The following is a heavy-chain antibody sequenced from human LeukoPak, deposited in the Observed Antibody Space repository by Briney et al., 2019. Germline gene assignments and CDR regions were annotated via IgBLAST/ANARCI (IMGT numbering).Heavy chain of an antibody. CDR2: INHSGST. V-gene: IGHV4-34*01. CDR3: ARAPSGLYYYYYYMDV. J-gene: IGHJ6*03. CDR1: GGSFSGYY. Sequence: PSETLSLACAVYGGSFSGYYWSWIRQPPGKGLEWIGEINHSGSTNYNPSLKSRVTISVDTSKNQFSLKLSSVTAADTAVYYCARAPSGLYYYYYYMDVWGKGTTVTVSS.